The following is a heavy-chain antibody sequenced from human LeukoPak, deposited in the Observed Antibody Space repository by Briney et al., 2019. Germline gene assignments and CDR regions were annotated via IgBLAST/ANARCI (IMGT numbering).Heavy chain of an antibody. Sequence: SETLSLTCAVYGGSFSSYYWGWIRQPPGKGLEWIGSIYYSGSTYYNPSLKSRVTISVDTSKNQFSLKLSSVTAADTAVYYCAGHDSSLAARRPGTFDPWGQGTLVTVSS. V-gene: IGHV4-39*01. CDR2: IYYSGST. CDR3: AGHDSSLAARRPGTFDP. J-gene: IGHJ5*02. D-gene: IGHD6-6*01. CDR1: GGSFSSYY.